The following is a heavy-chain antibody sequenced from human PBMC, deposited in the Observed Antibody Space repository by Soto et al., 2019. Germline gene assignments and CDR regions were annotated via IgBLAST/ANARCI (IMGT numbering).Heavy chain of an antibody. J-gene: IGHJ6*02. V-gene: IGHV1-2*04. CDR3: AREASSSTPGYYGMDV. CDR2: INPNSGGT. CDR1: VYTFTGYH. D-gene: IGHD6-6*01. Sequence: SVKISCKAPVYTFTGYHMHLVRQAPGQGLEWMGWINPNSGGTNYAQKFQGWVTMTRDTSISTAYMELSRLRSDDTAVYYCAREASSSTPGYYGMDVWGQGTTVTVSS.